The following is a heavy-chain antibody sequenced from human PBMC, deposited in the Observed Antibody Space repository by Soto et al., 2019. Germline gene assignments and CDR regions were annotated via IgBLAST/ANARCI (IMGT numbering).Heavy chain of an antibody. CDR1: GFAFSNYA. V-gene: IGHV3-23*01. D-gene: IGHD6-6*01. J-gene: IGHJ4*02. CDR3: AKERTVAARNFDY. Sequence: EVQLLESGGGLVQPGGSLRLSCADSGFAFSNYAMHWVRQAPGKELDWVSSISTSIDATYYADSVKGRFTISRDDYKNTLYLQMNSLRAEDSAVYYCAKERTVAARNFDYWGQGTQVTVSS. CDR2: ISTSIDAT.